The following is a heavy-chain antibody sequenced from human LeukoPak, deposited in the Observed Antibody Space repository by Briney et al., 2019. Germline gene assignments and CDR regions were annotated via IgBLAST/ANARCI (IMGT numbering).Heavy chain of an antibody. CDR1: GFTFSSFG. V-gene: IGHV3-30*02. CDR3: AKVAAAGTLWVFRPTPMDV. Sequence: PGGSLRLSCAASGFTFSSFGMHWVRQAPGKGLEWVAFLRYDGSIKYYADSVKGRFTISRDKSKNTLYLQMNSLRPEDTAVYHCAKVAAAGTLWVFRPTPMDVWGKGTTVIVSS. D-gene: IGHD6-13*01. CDR2: LRYDGSIK. J-gene: IGHJ6*03.